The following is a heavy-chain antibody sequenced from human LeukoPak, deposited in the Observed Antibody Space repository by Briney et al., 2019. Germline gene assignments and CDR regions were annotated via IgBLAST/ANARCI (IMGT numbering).Heavy chain of an antibody. CDR3: AREGHSYGPFDY. V-gene: IGHV3-66*02. CDR1: GFTVSDNY. Sequence: GGSLRRSCAASGFTVSDNYMNWVRQAPGNGLEWVSVIYSGGGIYYADSVKGRFTISRDNSKNTVYLQMNSLRPEDTAVYYCAREGHSYGPFDYWGQGALVTVSS. CDR2: IYSGGGI. D-gene: IGHD5-18*01. J-gene: IGHJ4*02.